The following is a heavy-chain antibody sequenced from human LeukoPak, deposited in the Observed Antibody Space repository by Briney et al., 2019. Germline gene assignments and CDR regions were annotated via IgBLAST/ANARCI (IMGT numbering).Heavy chain of an antibody. D-gene: IGHD5-24*01. J-gene: IGHJ6*02. CDR1: GFTVSSNY. CDR2: IYSGGST. Sequence: GGSLRLSCAASGFTVSSNYMSWVRQAPGKGLEWVSVIYSGGSTYYADSVKGRFTISRDNSKNTLYLQMNSLRAEDTAVYYCARSRRDGYNYYYYGMDVWGQGTTVTVS. CDR3: ARSRRDGYNYYYYGMDV. V-gene: IGHV3-53*01.